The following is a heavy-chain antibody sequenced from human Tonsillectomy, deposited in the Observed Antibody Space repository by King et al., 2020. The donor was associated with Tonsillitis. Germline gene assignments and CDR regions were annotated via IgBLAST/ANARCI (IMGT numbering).Heavy chain of an antibody. CDR3: ARWPRYCSSTSCYAHYGMDV. D-gene: IGHD2-2*01. V-gene: IGHV1-46*03. Sequence: VQLVESGAEVKKPGASVKVSCKASGYTFTSYYMHWVRQAPGQGLEWMGIINPSGGSTSYAQKYQGRVTMTRDTSTSTVYMELSSLRSEDTAVYYCARWPRYCSSTSCYAHYGMDVWGQGTTVTVSS. CDR1: GYTFTSYY. J-gene: IGHJ6*02. CDR2: INPSGGST.